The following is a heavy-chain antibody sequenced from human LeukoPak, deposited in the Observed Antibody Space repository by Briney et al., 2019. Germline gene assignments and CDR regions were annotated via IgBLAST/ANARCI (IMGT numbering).Heavy chain of an antibody. CDR3: AREEGDGYNWFWFDP. CDR1: GFTFSSYW. CDR2: INSDGSST. Sequence: PGGSLRLSCAASGFTFSSYWMHWVRQAPGKGLVWVSRINSDGSSTSYADSVKGRFTISRDNAKNTLYLQMNSLRAEDTAVYYCAREEGDGYNWFWFDPWGQGTLLTVSS. J-gene: IGHJ5*02. D-gene: IGHD5-24*01. V-gene: IGHV3-74*01.